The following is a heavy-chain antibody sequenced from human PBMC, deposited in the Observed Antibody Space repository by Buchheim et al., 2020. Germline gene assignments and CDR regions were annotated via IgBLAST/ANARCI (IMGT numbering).Heavy chain of an antibody. CDR3: ARDLGRYSYGMDV. D-gene: IGHD3-10*01. CDR1: GFPFPNYW. CDR2: IKQDGSEK. Sequence: EVQLVEPGGGLGQPGGSLRLSCAASGFPFPNYWMSWVRQVPGKGLEWVANIKQDGSEKYYVDSVKGRFTISRDNAKKSPYRQLNRLRAKDTAVYYCARDLGRYSYGMDVWGKGTT. V-gene: IGHV3-7*01. J-gene: IGHJ6*04.